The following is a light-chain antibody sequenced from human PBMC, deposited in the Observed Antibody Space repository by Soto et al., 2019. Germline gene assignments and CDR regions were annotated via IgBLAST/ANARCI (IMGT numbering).Light chain of an antibody. CDR3: QQSYRTPT. CDR1: RDVGSD. V-gene: IGKV1-39*01. Sequence: TQMTQSPLSLSASVGEKIIITCRASRDVGSDVSWYQQKPGQAPKLVIYAASNLYTGVPSRFSGRRSGTDYTLTISSLQPEDFATYYCQQSYRTPTFGQGTRLEIK. J-gene: IGKJ5*01. CDR2: AAS.